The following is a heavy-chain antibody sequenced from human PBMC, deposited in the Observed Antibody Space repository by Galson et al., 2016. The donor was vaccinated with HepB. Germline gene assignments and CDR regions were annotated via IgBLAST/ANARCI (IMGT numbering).Heavy chain of an antibody. CDR3: ARDCNGGTCYYRNYLDQ. V-gene: IGHV4-4*02. CDR2: VYQNGDT. J-gene: IGHJ4*02. CDR1: GGSISSTDW. Sequence: SETLSLTCAVSGGSISSTDWWSWVRQPPGKGLEWIGEVYQNGDTNYKPSLKSRVTISVDKSKNRFSLRLSSVTAADTAVYYCARDCNGGTCYYRNYLDQWGQGTLVAVSS. D-gene: IGHD2-15*01.